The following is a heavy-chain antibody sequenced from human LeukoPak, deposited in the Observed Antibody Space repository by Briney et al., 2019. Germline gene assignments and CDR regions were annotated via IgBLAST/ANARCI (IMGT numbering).Heavy chain of an antibody. D-gene: IGHD5-12*01. CDR1: GFTFRNYL. J-gene: IGHJ4*02. Sequence: GGSLRLSCAASGFTFRNYLMNWVRQAPGKGLEWVSAISGSGGSTYYADSVKGRFTISRGNSKNTLYLQMNSLRAEDTAVYYCAKGVRYGGYVTDYWGQGTLVTVSS. CDR3: AKGVRYGGYVTDY. CDR2: ISGSGGST. V-gene: IGHV3-23*01.